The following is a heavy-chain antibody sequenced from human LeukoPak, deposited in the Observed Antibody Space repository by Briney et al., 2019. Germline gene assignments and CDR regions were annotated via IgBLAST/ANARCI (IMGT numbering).Heavy chain of an antibody. V-gene: IGHV4-59*11. CDR3: ARAQNGYYPLDY. D-gene: IGHD3-22*01. CDR1: GGSISTHF. J-gene: IGHJ4*02. Sequence: SQTLSLTCTVSGGSISTHFWTWIRQPPGMGLEWIGYIYYTGSTNYNPSLKSRVTISLDTSKNQFSLHLSFVTAADTAVYYCARAQNGYYPLDYWGQGTLVTVSS. CDR2: IYYTGST.